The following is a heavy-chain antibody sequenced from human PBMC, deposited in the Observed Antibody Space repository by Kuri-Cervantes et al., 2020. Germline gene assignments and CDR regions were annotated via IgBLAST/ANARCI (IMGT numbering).Heavy chain of an antibody. J-gene: IGHJ5*02. CDR1: GGSISTYS. D-gene: IGHD2-8*02. CDR3: ARVPRSGLAVVSRWFDP. Sequence: GSLRLSCTVSGGSISTYSWSWIRQPPGKGLEWIGYIFDSGSTNYDPSLKSRVTISIDTSKNQFSLKLSSVTADDTAVYYCARVPRSGLAVVSRWFDPWGQGTLVTVSS. CDR2: IFDSGST. V-gene: IGHV4-59*01.